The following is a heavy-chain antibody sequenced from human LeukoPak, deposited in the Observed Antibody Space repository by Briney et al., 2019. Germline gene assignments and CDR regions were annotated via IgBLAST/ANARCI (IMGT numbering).Heavy chain of an antibody. CDR3: AKEDLAAVVTAEVY. D-gene: IGHD2-21*02. J-gene: IGHJ4*02. CDR1: GFTVSSNY. V-gene: IGHV3-23*01. Sequence: HSGGSLRLSCAASGFTVSSNYMSWVRQAPGKGLEWVSAISGSGGSTYYADSVKGRFTISRDNSKNTLYLQMNSLRAEDTAVYYCAKEDLAAVVTAEVYWGQGTLVTVSS. CDR2: ISGSGGST.